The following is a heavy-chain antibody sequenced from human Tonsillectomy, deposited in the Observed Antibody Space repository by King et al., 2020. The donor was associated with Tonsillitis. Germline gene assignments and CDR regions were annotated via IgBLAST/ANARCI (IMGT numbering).Heavy chain of an antibody. CDR2: ISYDGSKK. V-gene: IGHV3-30*01. CDR3: ARARRLGNAFDI. J-gene: IGHJ3*02. CDR1: GFTFSPYA. D-gene: IGHD7-27*01. Sequence: QLVQSGGGVVQPGRSLRLSCAASGFTFSPYAMHWVRQAPGKGLEWVALISYDGSKKYYADSVKGRFTISRDNSKNTLYLQMNSLRAEDTAVYYCARARRLGNAFDIWGRGTMVIVSS.